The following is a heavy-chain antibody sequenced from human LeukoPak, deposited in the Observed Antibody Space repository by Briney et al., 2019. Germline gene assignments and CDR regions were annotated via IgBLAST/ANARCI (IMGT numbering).Heavy chain of an antibody. CDR2: INHSGST. CDR3: ASLPYCSSTSCYKGDAFDI. D-gene: IGHD2-2*02. J-gene: IGHJ3*02. Sequence: SETLSLTCAVYGGSFSGYYWSWIRQPPGKGLEWIGEINHSGSTNYNPSLKSRVTISVDTSKNQFSLKLSSVTAADTAVYYCASLPYCSSTSCYKGDAFDIWGQGTMVTVSS. V-gene: IGHV4-34*01. CDR1: GGSFSGYY.